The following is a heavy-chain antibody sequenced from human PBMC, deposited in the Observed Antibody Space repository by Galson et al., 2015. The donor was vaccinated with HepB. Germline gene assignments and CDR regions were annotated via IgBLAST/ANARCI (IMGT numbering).Heavy chain of an antibody. D-gene: IGHD3-22*01. J-gene: IGHJ4*02. Sequence: SLRLSCAASGFTFSSYWMSWVRQAPGKGLEWVANIKQDGSEKYYVDSVKGRFTISRDNAKNSLYLQMNSLRAEGTAVYYCAREGYYENYFDYWGQGTLVTVSS. CDR3: AREGYYENYFDY. CDR2: IKQDGSEK. CDR1: GFTFSSYW. V-gene: IGHV3-7*03.